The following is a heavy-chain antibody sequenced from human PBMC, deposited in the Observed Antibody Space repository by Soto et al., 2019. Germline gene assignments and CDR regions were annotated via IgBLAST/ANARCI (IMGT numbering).Heavy chain of an antibody. Sequence: PGGSLRLSCSASGFTFSSYAMHWVRQAPGKGLEYVSAISSNGGSTYYADSVKGRFTISRDNSKNTLYLQMSSLRAEDTAVYYCTRDASRDSSARGWFDPWGPGTLVTVSS. CDR1: GFTFSSYA. J-gene: IGHJ5*02. CDR2: ISSNGGST. CDR3: TRDASRDSSARGWFDP. V-gene: IGHV3-64D*06. D-gene: IGHD6-13*01.